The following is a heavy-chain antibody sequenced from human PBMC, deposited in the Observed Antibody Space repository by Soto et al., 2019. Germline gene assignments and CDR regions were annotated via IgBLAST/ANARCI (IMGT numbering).Heavy chain of an antibody. J-gene: IGHJ4*02. CDR3: ARAVVVPAGNFDY. CDR1: GFTFSSYG. D-gene: IGHD2-2*01. Sequence: QVQLVESGGGVVQPGRSLRLSCAASGFTFSSYGMHWVRQAPGKGLEWVAVIWYDGSNKYYADSVKGRFTISRDNSKNTLYLQMNSLRAEDTAVYYCARAVVVPAGNFDYWGQGTLVTVSS. V-gene: IGHV3-33*01. CDR2: IWYDGSNK.